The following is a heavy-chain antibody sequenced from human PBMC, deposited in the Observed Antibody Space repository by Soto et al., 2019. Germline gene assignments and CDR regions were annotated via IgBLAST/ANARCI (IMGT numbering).Heavy chain of an antibody. V-gene: IGHV3-74*01. D-gene: IGHD3-9*01. Sequence: EVQLMESGGGLVQPGGSLRLSCTASGFTLSTYWMHWVRQAPGKGLVWVAHINSDGISTIYADSVKGRFTISRDNAKNTLNLQMNSLRVEDTAVYFCARREYDSVTGYSLDYWGQGTLVTVSS. CDR1: GFTLSTYW. CDR2: INSDGIST. J-gene: IGHJ4*02. CDR3: ARREYDSVTGYSLDY.